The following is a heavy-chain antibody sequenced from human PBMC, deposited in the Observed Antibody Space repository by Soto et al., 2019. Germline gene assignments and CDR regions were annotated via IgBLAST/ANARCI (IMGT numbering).Heavy chain of an antibody. CDR2: ISVSGGST. CDR1: GFTFSTYV. V-gene: IGHV3-23*01. D-gene: IGHD2-2*01. J-gene: IGHJ5*02. Sequence: GGCLRLSCAASGFTFSTYVMSWVRQAPGKGLEWVSAISVSGGSTYYADSMKGRFTISRDNSKNTLYLQMNSLRAEDTAVYYCAKDNCISTSCYRLYNWFDPWGQGTLVTVSS. CDR3: AKDNCISTSCYRLYNWFDP.